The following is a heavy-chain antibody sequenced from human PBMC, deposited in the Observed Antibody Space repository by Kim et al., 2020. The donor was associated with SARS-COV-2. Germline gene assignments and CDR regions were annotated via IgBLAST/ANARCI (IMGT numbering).Heavy chain of an antibody. V-gene: IGHV3-23*01. Sequence: GGSLRLSCAASGFTFSSYSMTWVRQAPGKGLEWVSSITFSGGTTYYADSVKGRFTISRDNSKNTLFLQMNSLRAKDTAVYYCAKERELFGGYFDSWGQGTLITVSS. CDR1: GFTFSSYS. CDR2: ITFSGGTT. CDR3: AKERELFGGYFDS. J-gene: IGHJ4*02. D-gene: IGHD3-10*01.